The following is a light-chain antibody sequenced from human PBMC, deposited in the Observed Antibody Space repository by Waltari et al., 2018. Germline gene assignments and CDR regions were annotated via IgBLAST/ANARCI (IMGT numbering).Light chain of an antibody. V-gene: IGLV3-19*01. Sequence: SSELTQDPAVSVALGQTVRITCPGDSLRRSYASWDHQKPGQAPLLVMYGKNNRPSGIRGRFSGSRSGNTASLTITGAQAEDEADYYCNSRDRGGNYVIFGGGTKLTVL. CDR2: GKN. CDR3: NSRDRGGNYVI. CDR1: SLRRSY. J-gene: IGLJ2*01.